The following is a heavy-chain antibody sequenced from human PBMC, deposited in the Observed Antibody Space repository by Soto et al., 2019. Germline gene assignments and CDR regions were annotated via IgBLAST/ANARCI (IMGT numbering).Heavy chain of an antibody. V-gene: IGHV4-61*08. CDR3: ARLAEYCSGGSCSNWFDP. D-gene: IGHD2-15*01. Sequence: SETLSLTCTVSGGSISSGGSYWSWIRQRPGKGLEWIGYIYYSGSSNYTPSLKSRVTISVDTSKNQFSLKLSSVTAADTAVYYCARLAEYCSGGSCSNWFDPWGQGTLVTVSS. CDR2: IYYSGSS. CDR1: GGSISSGGSY. J-gene: IGHJ5*02.